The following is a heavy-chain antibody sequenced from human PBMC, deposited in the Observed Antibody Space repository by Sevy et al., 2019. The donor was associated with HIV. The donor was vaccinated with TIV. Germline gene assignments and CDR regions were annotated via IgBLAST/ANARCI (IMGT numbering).Heavy chain of an antibody. CDR1: GGSITTYY. J-gene: IGHJ4*02. CDR2: IYYSGST. D-gene: IGHD5-18*01. V-gene: IGHV4-59*08. CDR3: ARQGGYSYGYPFDY. Sequence: SENLSLTCTVSGGSITTYYWSWIRQPPGKGLEWIGYIYYSGSTNYNPSLKSRVTISVDTSENQFSLNLSSVTAADTAVYYCARQGGYSYGYPFDYWGQGTLVTVSS.